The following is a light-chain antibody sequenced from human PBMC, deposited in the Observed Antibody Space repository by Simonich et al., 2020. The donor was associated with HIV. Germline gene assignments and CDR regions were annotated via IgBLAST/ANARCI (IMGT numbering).Light chain of an antibody. Sequence: DIVMTQSPDSLAVSLGERATINCKSSQTVLYNSNNKNFLSWYQQKPGQPPKLLIYWASTRESGVPDRLSGSGSGTDFTLTISSLQAEDVAVYYCQQYYSTLLTFGGGTKVEIK. J-gene: IGKJ4*01. CDR2: WAS. V-gene: IGKV4-1*01. CDR1: QTVLYNSNNKNF. CDR3: QQYYSTLLT.